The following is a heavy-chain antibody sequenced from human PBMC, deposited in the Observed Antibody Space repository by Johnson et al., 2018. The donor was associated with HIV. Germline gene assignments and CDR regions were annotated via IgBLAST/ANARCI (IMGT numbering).Heavy chain of an antibody. CDR1: GFTFDDYA. CDR2: ISWNSGSI. D-gene: IGHD3-16*01. J-gene: IGHJ3*02. CDR3: ARGVGGRTADAFDI. Sequence: VQLVESGGGVVQPGRSLRASCAASGFTFDDYAMHWVRQAPGKGLEWVSGISWNSGSIGYAYSVKGRFTISRDNAKNSLYLQMNSLRAEDTAVYYCARGVGGRTADAFDIWGQGTMVTVSS. V-gene: IGHV3-9*01.